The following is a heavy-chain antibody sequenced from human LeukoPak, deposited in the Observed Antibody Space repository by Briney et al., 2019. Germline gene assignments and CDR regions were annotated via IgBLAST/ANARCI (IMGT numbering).Heavy chain of an antibody. V-gene: IGHV3-23*01. D-gene: IGHD6-6*01. CDR2: ISGSDGST. CDR1: GFTFNSHA. CDR3: AKGKGYSSSSSDH. J-gene: IGHJ5*02. Sequence: GGSLRLSCAASGFTFNSHAMNWVGQAPGKGLEWVSAISGSDGSTYYADSVKGRFTISRDNSKNTLYLQMNSLRAEDTAVYHCAKGKGYSSSSSDHWGQGTLVTVSS.